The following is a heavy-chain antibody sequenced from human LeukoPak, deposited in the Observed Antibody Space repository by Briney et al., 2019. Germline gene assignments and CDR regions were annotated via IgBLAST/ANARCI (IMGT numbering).Heavy chain of an antibody. CDR1: GYSFTNYW. CDR2: IYPGDSDT. Sequence: PGESLKISCKGSGYSFTNYWIGWVRQMPGKGLEWMGIIYPGDSDTRYSPSFQGQVTISADKSISTAYLQWSSLKASDTAMYYCARPYYYGSGSYYITHWGQGTLVTVSS. J-gene: IGHJ4*02. CDR3: ARPYYYGSGSYYITH. V-gene: IGHV5-51*03. D-gene: IGHD3-10*01.